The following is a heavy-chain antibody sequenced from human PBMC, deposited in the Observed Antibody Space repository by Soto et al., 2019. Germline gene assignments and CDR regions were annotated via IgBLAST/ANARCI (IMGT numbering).Heavy chain of an antibody. CDR3: ARERVLRSGWCDP. J-gene: IGHJ5*02. CDR2: IYNTGSA. CDR1: GGSISSGGYY. D-gene: IGHD1-26*01. V-gene: IGHV4-31*11. Sequence: QVQLRESGPGLVKPSQNLSLICAVSGGSISSGGYYWSWVRQHPGKGLEWIGYIYNTGSAYYNPSLKGRITTSVDTSKNQFSLRLTSVTAADTALYYCARERVLRSGWCDPWGQGTPVTVSS.